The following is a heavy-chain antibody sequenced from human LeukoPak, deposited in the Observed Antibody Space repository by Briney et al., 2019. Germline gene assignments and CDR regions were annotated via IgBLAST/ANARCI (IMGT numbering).Heavy chain of an antibody. D-gene: IGHD6-19*01. CDR1: GFTFSSYW. Sequence: PGGSLRLSCAASGFTFSSYWMSWVRQAPGKGLEWGANIKQDGSEKYYVDAVKGRFSISRDNAKNSLYLQMNSLRDEDTAVYYCAREGSGWSLDYWGQGTLVTVSS. CDR2: IKQDGSEK. V-gene: IGHV3-7*01. CDR3: AREGSGWSLDY. J-gene: IGHJ4*02.